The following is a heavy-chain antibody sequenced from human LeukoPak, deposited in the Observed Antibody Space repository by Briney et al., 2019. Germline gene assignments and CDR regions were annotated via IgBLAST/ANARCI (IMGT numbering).Heavy chain of an antibody. CDR3: ARAMRIAARLHTFFDY. CDR2: MSYSGHT. D-gene: IGHD2/OR15-2a*01. Sequence: SETLTLTCTISGVSIGRINYYWGCLGQPPGPGLEWIVSMSYSGHTYYNPSLKSLVTTSIDTSRNQLSLNLKPVTAADTAVYDCARAMRIAARLHTFFDYWGQGTLVTVSS. CDR1: GVSIGRINYY. V-gene: IGHV4-39*07. J-gene: IGHJ4*02.